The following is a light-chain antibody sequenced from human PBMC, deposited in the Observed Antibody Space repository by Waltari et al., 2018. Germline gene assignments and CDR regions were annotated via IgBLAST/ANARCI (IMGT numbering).Light chain of an antibody. Sequence: QSALTQPRPVSGSPGQSVTISCTGTSSDVGDYNSVSWYQHHPGKVPKLMIYDVNKRPSGVPDRFSGSKSGSTASLTISGLQVDDEADYYCCSYAGTYTYVFGTGTEVTVL. CDR2: DVN. CDR3: CSYAGTYTYV. CDR1: SSDVGDYNS. J-gene: IGLJ1*01. V-gene: IGLV2-11*01.